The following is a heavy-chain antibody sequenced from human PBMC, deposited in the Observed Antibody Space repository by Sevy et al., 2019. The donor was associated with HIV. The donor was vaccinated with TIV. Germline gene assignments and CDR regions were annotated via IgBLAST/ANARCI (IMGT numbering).Heavy chain of an antibody. Sequence: ASVKVSCKASGGTFSGYITSWVRQAPGQGLEWMGGITPVLGTTNYARSFKDRVTITADESTNTVYMELRSLRSEDTAVYFCARWSISLDYWGQGTLVTVSS. D-gene: IGHD3-3*02. CDR1: GGTFSGYI. V-gene: IGHV1-69*13. CDR2: ITPVLGTT. CDR3: ARWSISLDY. J-gene: IGHJ4*02.